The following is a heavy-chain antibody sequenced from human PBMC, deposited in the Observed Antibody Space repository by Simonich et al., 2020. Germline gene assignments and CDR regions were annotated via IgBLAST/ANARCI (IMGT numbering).Heavy chain of an antibody. CDR3: ARASRGTWWYYYFDY. J-gene: IGHJ4*02. D-gene: IGHD2-15*01. CDR1: GYTFTSYG. CDR2: ISADKGNT. Sequence: QVQLVQSGAEVKKPGASVKVSCKASGYTFTSYGISWVRQAPGQGLACMGWISADKGNTNCEQKRQGRVTMTTDTSTSTAYMELRSLRSDDTAVYYCARASRGTWWYYYFDYWGQGTLVTVSS. V-gene: IGHV1-18*01.